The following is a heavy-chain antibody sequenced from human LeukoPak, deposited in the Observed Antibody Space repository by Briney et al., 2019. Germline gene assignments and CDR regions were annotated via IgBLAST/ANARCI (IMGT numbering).Heavy chain of an antibody. Sequence: GGSLRVSCAASGFTFRSSWMHWVRQAPGKGLVWVSRINGDWSSTSYADSVKGRFTISRDNAKNTLSLEMNSLRDEDTAVYYCGREGDKAVAGSLVYWGQGILVTVSS. CDR2: INGDWSST. D-gene: IGHD6-19*01. J-gene: IGHJ4*02. CDR1: GFTFRSSW. CDR3: GREGDKAVAGSLVY. V-gene: IGHV3-74*01.